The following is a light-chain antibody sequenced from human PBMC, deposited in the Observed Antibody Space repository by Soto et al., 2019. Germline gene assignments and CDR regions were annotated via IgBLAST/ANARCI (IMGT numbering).Light chain of an antibody. Sequence: DIHMTQSPSTLSASVGEIVTITRRASQSISSWLAWYQHKPGKAPKLLIYMASSLESGVPSRFSGSGSGTEFTLAISSLQADDFATYYCQQYKSYSLTFGGGTKVDIK. J-gene: IGKJ4*01. CDR3: QQYKSYSLT. CDR2: MAS. V-gene: IGKV1-5*03. CDR1: QSISSW.